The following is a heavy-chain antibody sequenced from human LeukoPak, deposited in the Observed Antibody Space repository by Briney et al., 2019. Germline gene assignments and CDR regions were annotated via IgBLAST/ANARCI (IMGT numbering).Heavy chain of an antibody. Sequence: ASVKVSCKASGDTFSNSAINWVRQAPGQGLVFGTTNYAPTFQGRVTITADTSTSTAYMDLTSLKSGDTATYYCARDGGFGYHYKGGLQLWGQGTLVTVSS. CDR1: GDTFSNSA. V-gene: IGHV1-69*06. J-gene: IGHJ4*02. CDR3: ARDGGFGYHYKGGLQL. CDR2: GTT. D-gene: IGHD5-12*01.